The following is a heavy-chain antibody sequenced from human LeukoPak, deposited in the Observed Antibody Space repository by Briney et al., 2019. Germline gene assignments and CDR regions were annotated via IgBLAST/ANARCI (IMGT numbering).Heavy chain of an antibody. Sequence: GGSLRLSCAASGFTFSSYAMGWVRQAPGKGLEWVSSITNGGGGTYYADSVKGRFTVSRDNSKDTLYLRMSSLRGEDTAVYYCATGPSGDPDYFDYWGQGTLVTVSS. CDR2: ITNGGGGT. CDR1: GFTFSSYA. J-gene: IGHJ4*02. CDR3: ATGPSGDPDYFDY. D-gene: IGHD4-17*01. V-gene: IGHV3-23*01.